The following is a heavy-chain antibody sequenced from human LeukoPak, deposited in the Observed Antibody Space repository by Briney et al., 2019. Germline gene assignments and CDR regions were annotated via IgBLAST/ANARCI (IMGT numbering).Heavy chain of an antibody. J-gene: IGHJ2*01. CDR1: GGSISSGGYY. Sequence: SQTLSLTCTVSGGSISSGGYYWSWIRQPPGKGLEWIGYIYHSGGTYYNPSLKSRVTISVDRSKNQFSLKLSSVTAADTAVYYCARALGQWLDYWYFDLWGRGTLVTVSS. D-gene: IGHD6-19*01. CDR3: ARALGQWLDYWYFDL. V-gene: IGHV4-30-2*01. CDR2: IYHSGGT.